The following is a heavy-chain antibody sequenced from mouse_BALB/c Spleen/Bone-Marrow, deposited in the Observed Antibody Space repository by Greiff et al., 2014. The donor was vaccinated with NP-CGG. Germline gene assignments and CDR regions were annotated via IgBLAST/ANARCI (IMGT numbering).Heavy chain of an antibody. CDR3: SRGRRDALDY. CDR2: INPSNGGT. J-gene: IGHJ4*01. CDR1: GYTFTSYY. V-gene: IGHV1-53*01. Sequence: VKLQESGAELVKPGASVKLSCKASGYTFTSYYMYWVKQRPGQGLEWFGKINPSNGGTNFNEKFKNKATLTVDKSSSTAYMQLSSLTSEDSAVYYCSRGRRDALDYWGQGTSVTVSS.